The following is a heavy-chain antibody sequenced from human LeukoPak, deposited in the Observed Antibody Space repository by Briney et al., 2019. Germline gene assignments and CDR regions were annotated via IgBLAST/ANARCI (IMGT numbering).Heavy chain of an antibody. Sequence: GGSLRLSCAAPGFTFSSYAMHWVRQAPGQGLEYVSAITSSGDSPYYANSVRGRFTISRDNSKNTLYLQMGSLRAEDMAVYYCAREYCSSGSCQYYFDYWGQGTLVTVSS. D-gene: IGHD2-15*01. J-gene: IGHJ4*02. V-gene: IGHV3-64*01. CDR1: GFTFSSYA. CDR3: AREYCSSGSCQYYFDY. CDR2: ITSSGDSP.